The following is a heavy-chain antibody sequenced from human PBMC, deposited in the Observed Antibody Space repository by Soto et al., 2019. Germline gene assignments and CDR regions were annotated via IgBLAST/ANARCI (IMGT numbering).Heavy chain of an antibody. J-gene: IGHJ4*02. V-gene: IGHV3-7*05. CDR1: SFTFSDYW. CDR2: IKYDGGEK. D-gene: IGHD2-15*01. Sequence: EVQLVESGGGLVQPGGSLILSCAASSFTFSDYWMNWVRQAPGKGLEWVASIKYDGGEKNYVDSVKGRFIISRDNARNSLYLQMASLRAEDRAVYYCAGEGVAAVLYFDNGGQGTLVPVSS. CDR3: AGEGVAAVLYFDN.